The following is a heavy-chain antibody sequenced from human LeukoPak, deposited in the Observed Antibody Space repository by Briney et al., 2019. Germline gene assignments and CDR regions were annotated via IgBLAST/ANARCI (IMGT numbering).Heavy chain of an antibody. J-gene: IGHJ4*02. V-gene: IGHV3-30*02. CDR2: IRYDGSNK. CDR1: GFTFSSYG. CDR3: AKEATVTTSFDY. D-gene: IGHD4-11*01. Sequence: GGSLRLSCAASGFTFSSYGMHWVRQAPGKGLEWVAFIRYDGSNKYYADSVKGRFTISRDNSKNTLYLQMNSLRVEDTAVYHCAKEATVTTSFDYWGQGTLVTVSS.